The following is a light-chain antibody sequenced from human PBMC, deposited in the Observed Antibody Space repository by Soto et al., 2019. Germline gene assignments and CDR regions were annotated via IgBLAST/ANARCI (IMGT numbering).Light chain of an antibody. Sequence: ENVLTQSPGTLSLSPGERATLSCRASQSVSSSYLAWYKQKPGQAPRLLIYGASSRSTGSPDRFSGSGSGTDFTLTNSRPEPEDCAVYYDQQYCSSPVYTFDPETKVEIK. CDR2: GAS. CDR1: QSVSSSY. CDR3: QQYCSSPVYT. J-gene: IGKJ2*01. V-gene: IGKV3-20*01.